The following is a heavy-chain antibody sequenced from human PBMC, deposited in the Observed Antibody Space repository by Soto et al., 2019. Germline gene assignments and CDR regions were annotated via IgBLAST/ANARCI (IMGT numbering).Heavy chain of an antibody. J-gene: IGHJ4*02. CDR3: AKDRCSGGSCDSWDS. CDR1: GFTFNRYA. Sequence: EVQVLESGGGLVQPGGSLRLSCTASGFTFNRYAMSWVRQAPGKGLEWVLVISGSGGRIYYAESVKGRFTISRDNSKNMLYLKMNSLRVEDTAMYYCAKDRCSGGSCDSWDSWGQGTPVTVSS. D-gene: IGHD2-15*01. V-gene: IGHV3-23*01. CDR2: ISGSGGRI.